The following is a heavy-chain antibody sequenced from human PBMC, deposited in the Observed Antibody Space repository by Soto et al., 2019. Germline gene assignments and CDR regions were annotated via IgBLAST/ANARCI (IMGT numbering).Heavy chain of an antibody. CDR1: GDSISSYY. CDR2: LYYGRSA. CDR3: ALRSMAVVPEY. D-gene: IGHD3-22*01. Sequence: QVQLQESGPGLIKPSETLSLSYAVSGDSISSYYCMWIRQPPGKGLESIGYLYYGRSANYNPSLKSRVTLSVDTSTNQCSLTLSSMTAADTAVYYCALRSMAVVPEYWGQGTLVTVSS. V-gene: IGHV4-59*01. J-gene: IGHJ4*02.